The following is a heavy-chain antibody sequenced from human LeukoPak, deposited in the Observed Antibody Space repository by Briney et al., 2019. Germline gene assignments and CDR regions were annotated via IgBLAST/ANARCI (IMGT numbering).Heavy chain of an antibody. D-gene: IGHD1-14*01. V-gene: IGHV3-23*01. J-gene: IGHJ4*02. CDR2: ISGSGVMT. CDR1: GFTFSDYA. CDR3: AKATGYLL. Sequence: GGTLRLSCAASGFTFSDYAMTWVRQAPEKGLEWVATISGSGVMTYYADSVKGRFTISRDNSENTLYLQMNSLRAEDTAVYYCAKATGYLLWGQGTLVTVSS.